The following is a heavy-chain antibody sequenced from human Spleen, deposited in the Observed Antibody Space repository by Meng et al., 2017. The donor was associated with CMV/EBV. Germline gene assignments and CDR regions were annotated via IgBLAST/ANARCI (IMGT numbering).Heavy chain of an antibody. CDR3: ARESGAIVVVPAALDY. CDR1: GFTFSDYY. CDR2: ISSSGSTI. J-gene: IGHJ4*02. V-gene: IGHV3-11*01. Sequence: GESLKISCAASGFTFSDYYMSWIRQAPGKGLEWVSYISSSGSTIYYADSVKGRFTISRDNAKNSLYLQMNSLRAEDTAVYYCARESGAIVVVPAALDYWGQGTLVTVSS. D-gene: IGHD2-2*01.